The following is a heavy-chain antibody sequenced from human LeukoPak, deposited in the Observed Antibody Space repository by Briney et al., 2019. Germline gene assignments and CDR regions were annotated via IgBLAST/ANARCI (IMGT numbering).Heavy chain of an antibody. CDR3: ARGYGYYFDY. D-gene: IGHD5-18*01. J-gene: IGHJ4*02. Sequence: SQTLSLTCAISRDSVSSNSAAWNWIRQSPSSGREWLGRTYYRSKWYNDYAVSVKSRITINPDTSENHFSLQLNSVTPEDTAVYYCARGYGYYFDYWGQGTLVTVSS. CDR1: RDSVSSNSAA. CDR2: TYYRSKWYN. V-gene: IGHV6-1*01.